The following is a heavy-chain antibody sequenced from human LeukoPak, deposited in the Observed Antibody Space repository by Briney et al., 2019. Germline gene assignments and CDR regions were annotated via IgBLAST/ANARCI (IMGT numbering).Heavy chain of an antibody. CDR1: GGSISSSSYY. D-gene: IGHD2-2*01. V-gene: IGHV4-39*07. CDR2: IYYSGST. J-gene: IGHJ6*02. CDR3: ARRVVVPAAAYYYGMDV. Sequence: KASETLSLTCTVSGGSISSSSYYWGWIRQPPGKGLERIGSIYYSGSTYYNPSLKSRVTISVDTSKNQFSLKLSSVTAADTAVYYCARRVVVPAAAYYYGMDVWGQGTTVTVSS.